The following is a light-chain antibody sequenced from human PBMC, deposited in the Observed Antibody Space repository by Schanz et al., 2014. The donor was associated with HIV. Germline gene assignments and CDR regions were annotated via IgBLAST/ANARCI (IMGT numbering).Light chain of an antibody. V-gene: IGKV3-11*01. J-gene: IGKJ5*01. CDR3: QQRVSWPT. Sequence: EIVMTQSPATLSVSPGERATLSCRASLSVHTYLAWYQQKPGQAPRLLIYDASDRATGIPARFSGSGSGTDFTLTISSLEPEDFAVYYCQQRVSWPTFGQGTRLEIK. CDR1: LSVHTY. CDR2: DAS.